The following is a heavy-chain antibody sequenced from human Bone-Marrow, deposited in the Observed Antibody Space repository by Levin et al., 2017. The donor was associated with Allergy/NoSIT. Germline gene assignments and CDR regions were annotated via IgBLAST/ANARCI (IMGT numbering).Heavy chain of an antibody. J-gene: IGHJ4*02. CDR3: ARGGAGTYFDY. D-gene: IGHD1-1*01. CDR2: MYHSGST. CDR1: GGSVTSGSYF. Sequence: SETLSLTCTVSGGSVTSGSYFWSWIRQPPGKGLECIGYMYHSGSTNYSPSLKSRVTISVDMSKNQFSLKLSSVTAADTAVYYCARGGAGTYFDYWGQGTLVTVSS. V-gene: IGHV4-61*01.